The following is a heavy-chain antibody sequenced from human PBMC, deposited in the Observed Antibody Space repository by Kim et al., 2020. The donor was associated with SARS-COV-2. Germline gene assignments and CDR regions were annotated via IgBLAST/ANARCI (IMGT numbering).Heavy chain of an antibody. Sequence: DSDTRYSPSFQGQVTISADKSISTAYLQWSSLKASDTAMYYCARHHFSDYWGQGTLVTVSS. CDR2: DSDT. V-gene: IGHV5-51*01. CDR3: ARHHFSDY. J-gene: IGHJ4*02.